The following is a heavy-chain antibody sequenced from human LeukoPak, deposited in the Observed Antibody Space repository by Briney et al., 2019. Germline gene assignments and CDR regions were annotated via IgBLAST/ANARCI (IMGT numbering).Heavy chain of an antibody. Sequence: SETLSLTCAVYGGSFSGYYWSWIRQPPGKGLEWIGEINHSGSTNYNPSLKSRVTISVDTSKNQFSLKLSSVTAADTAVYYCARDPSTMVRGVLDYWGQGTLVTVSS. CDR2: INHSGST. CDR1: GGSFSGYY. J-gene: IGHJ4*02. CDR3: ARDPSTMVRGVLDY. V-gene: IGHV4-34*01. D-gene: IGHD3-10*01.